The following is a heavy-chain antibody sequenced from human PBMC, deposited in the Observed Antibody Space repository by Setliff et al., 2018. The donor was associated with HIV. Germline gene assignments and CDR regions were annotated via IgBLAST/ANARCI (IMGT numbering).Heavy chain of an antibody. V-gene: IGHV4-61*02. J-gene: IGHJ6*03. D-gene: IGHD6-25*01. CDR2: TYSSGST. Sequence: SETLSLTCTVSGGSISSGSYYWSWIRQPAGKGLEWIGRTYSSGSTNYNPSLKSRVTISADTSKNQFSLKLRSVTAADTAVYYCARGPPRTSAYSRYYYYYMDVWGKGTTVTVSS. CDR3: ARGPPRTSAYSRYYYYYMDV. CDR1: GGSISSGSYY.